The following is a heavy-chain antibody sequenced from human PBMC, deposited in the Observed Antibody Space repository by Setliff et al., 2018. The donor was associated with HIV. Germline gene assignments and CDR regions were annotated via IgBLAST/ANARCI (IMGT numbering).Heavy chain of an antibody. CDR3: TTDEVTMVRGILHFFNY. CDR2: VKHKVDLEKT. CDR1: GFTFSNAW. J-gene: IGHJ4*02. V-gene: IGHV3-15*01. Sequence: GGSLRLSCAASGFTFSNAWMSWVRQAPGKGLEWVGRVKHKVDLEKTDYAAPVKGRFTISRDDSKGTVYLQMNSLRVEDTGLYYCTTDEVTMVRGILHFFNYWGQGALVTVSS. D-gene: IGHD3-10*01.